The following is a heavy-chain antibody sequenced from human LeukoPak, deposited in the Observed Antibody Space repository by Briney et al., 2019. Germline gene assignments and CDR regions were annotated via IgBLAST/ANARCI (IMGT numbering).Heavy chain of an antibody. CDR2: IRYDGSNK. D-gene: IGHD2-2*02. Sequence: GSLRLSCAASGFTFSSYGMHWVRQAPGKGLEWVAFIRYDGSNKYYADSVKGRFTISRDNSKNTLYLQMNSLRAEDTAVYYCAKSAAIAHHYYYYMDVWGKGTTVTVSS. CDR3: AKSAAIAHHYYYYMDV. J-gene: IGHJ6*03. V-gene: IGHV3-30*02. CDR1: GFTFSSYG.